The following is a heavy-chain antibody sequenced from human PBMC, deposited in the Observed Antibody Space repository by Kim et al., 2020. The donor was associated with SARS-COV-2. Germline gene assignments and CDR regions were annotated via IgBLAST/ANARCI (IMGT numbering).Heavy chain of an antibody. V-gene: IGHV4-4*02. CDR3: ARVACYYDSSGYYYYGMDV. Sequence: SETLSLTCAVSGGSISSSNWWSWVRQPPGKGLEWIGEIYHSGSTNYNPSLKSRVTISVDKSKNQFSLKLSSVTAADTAVYYCARVACYYDSSGYYYYGMDVWGQGTTVTVSS. J-gene: IGHJ6*02. D-gene: IGHD3-22*01. CDR2: IYHSGST. CDR1: GGSISSSNW.